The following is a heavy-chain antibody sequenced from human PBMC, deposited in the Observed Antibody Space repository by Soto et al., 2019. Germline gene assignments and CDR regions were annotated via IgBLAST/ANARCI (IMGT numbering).Heavy chain of an antibody. CDR3: ARTPLYSELGYFDQ. D-gene: IGHD2-15*01. CDR2: IYYSGST. CDR1: GGSISSGGYY. V-gene: IGHV4-31*03. J-gene: IGHJ4*02. Sequence: SETLSLTCTVSGGSISSGGYYWSWIRQHPGKGLEWIGYIYYSGSTYYNPSLKSRVTISVDTSKNQFSLKLSSVTAADTAVYYWARTPLYSELGYFDQWGQGTLVTVSS.